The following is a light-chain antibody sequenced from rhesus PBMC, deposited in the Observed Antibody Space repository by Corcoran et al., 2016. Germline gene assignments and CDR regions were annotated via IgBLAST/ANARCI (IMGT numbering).Light chain of an antibody. CDR2: DAS. Sequence: DIQMTQSPSSLSASVGDTVTITCQASQGISKYLAWYQQKPGKAPNLLIYDASTLQSGVPSRFSGSGSGTEFTLTISSLQTEDFATYFCQQYYGLPTFGGGTKVEIK. V-gene: IGKV1-25*01. CDR3: QQYYGLPT. J-gene: IGKJ4*01. CDR1: QGISKY.